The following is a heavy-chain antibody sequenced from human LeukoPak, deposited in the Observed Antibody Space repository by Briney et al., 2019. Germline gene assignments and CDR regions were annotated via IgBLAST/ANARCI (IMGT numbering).Heavy chain of an antibody. CDR2: IYYSGST. D-gene: IGHD3-22*01. V-gene: IGHV4-39*07. Sequence: SETLSLTCTVSGGSISSSSYYWGWIRQPPGKGLEWIGSIYYSGSTYYNPSLKSRVTISVDTSKNQFSLKLSSVTAADTAVYYCARDIHDSSGYYDAFDIWGQGTMVTVSS. CDR1: GGSISSSSYY. CDR3: ARDIHDSSGYYDAFDI. J-gene: IGHJ3*02.